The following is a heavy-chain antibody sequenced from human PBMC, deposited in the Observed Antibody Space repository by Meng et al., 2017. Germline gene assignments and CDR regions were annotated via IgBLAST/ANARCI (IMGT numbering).Heavy chain of an antibody. CDR2: INHSGST. V-gene: IGHV4-34*01. CDR3: ARGNPNYDFWSGYFYYFDY. J-gene: IGHJ4*02. CDR1: GGSFSGYY. Sequence: SETLSLTCAVYGGSFSGYYWSWIRQPPGKGLEWIGEINHSGSTNYNPSLKSRVTISVDTSKNQFSLKLSSVTAADTVVYYCARGNPNYDFWSGYFYYFDYWGQGTLVTVSS. D-gene: IGHD3-3*01.